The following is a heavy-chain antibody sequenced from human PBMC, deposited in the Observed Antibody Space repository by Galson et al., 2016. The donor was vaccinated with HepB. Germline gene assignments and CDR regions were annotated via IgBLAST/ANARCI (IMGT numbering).Heavy chain of an antibody. Sequence: SLRLSCAASGFSFSSYATSWVRQAPGKGLEWVSLISGSGGTTYYGESVKGRFAISKDNSKNTLCLQMDNLRVEDTAVYYCAKVFSSGWNRSYWYFDFWGRGTLVTVSS. D-gene: IGHD6-19*01. CDR1: GFSFSSYA. J-gene: IGHJ2*01. CDR3: AKVFSSGWNRSYWYFDF. V-gene: IGHV3-23*01. CDR2: ISGSGGTT.